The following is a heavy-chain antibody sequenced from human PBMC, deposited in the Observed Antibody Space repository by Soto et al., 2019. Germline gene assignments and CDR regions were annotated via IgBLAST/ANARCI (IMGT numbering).Heavy chain of an antibody. Sequence: GGSLRLSCAASGFTVSSNYMSWVRQAPGKGLEWVSVIYSGGSTYYADSVKGRFTISRDNSKNTLYLQMNSLRAEDTAVYYCARSPRTHYYYYGMDVWGQGTTVTVS. CDR3: ARSPRTHYYYYGMDV. CDR2: IYSGGST. CDR1: GFTVSSNY. V-gene: IGHV3-53*01. J-gene: IGHJ6*02.